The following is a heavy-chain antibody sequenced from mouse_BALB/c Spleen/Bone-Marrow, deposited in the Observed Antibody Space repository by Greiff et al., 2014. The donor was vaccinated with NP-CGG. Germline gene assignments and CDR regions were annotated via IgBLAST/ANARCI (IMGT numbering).Heavy chain of an antibody. J-gene: IGHJ4*01. Sequence: DVQLVESGGGLVQPKGSLKLSCAASGFTFNPYAVNWVRQAPGKGLEWVARIRNKRNNYATFYADSLKDWFTISRDDSQSMLYLQMNNLKTEDTAMYYCVRGDYFTMDYWGQGTSVTVSS. V-gene: IGHV10-1*02. CDR2: IRNKRNNYAT. CDR3: VRGDYFTMDY. CDR1: GFTFNPYA.